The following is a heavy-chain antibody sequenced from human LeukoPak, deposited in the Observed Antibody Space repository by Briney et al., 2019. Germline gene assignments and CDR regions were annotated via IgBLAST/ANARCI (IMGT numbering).Heavy chain of an antibody. V-gene: IGHV3-23*01. Sequence: GGSLRLSCAASGFTFSSYAMSWVRQAPGKGLEWVSAISGSGGSTYYADSVKGRSTIFRDNSKNTLYLQMNSLRAEDTAVYYCAKGAYSRDGYNYHFDYWGQGTLVTVSS. CDR1: GFTFSSYA. CDR3: AKGAYSRDGYNYHFDY. CDR2: ISGSGGST. J-gene: IGHJ4*02. D-gene: IGHD5-24*01.